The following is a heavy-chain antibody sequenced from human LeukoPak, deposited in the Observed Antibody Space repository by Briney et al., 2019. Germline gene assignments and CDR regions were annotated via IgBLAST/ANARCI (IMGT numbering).Heavy chain of an antibody. CDR1: GFPFGNYA. D-gene: IGHD5-24*01. CDR3: VRGDWLDF. V-gene: IGHV3-9*01. Sequence: GRSLRLSCVAYGFPFGNYAMHWGRQTPGKGLEWVAGIPWNNDIITYADSVRGRFTVSRDNAKNSVYLQMDSLKPEDTALYHCVRGDWLDFWGQGTLVTVSS. CDR2: IPWNNDII. J-gene: IGHJ5*01.